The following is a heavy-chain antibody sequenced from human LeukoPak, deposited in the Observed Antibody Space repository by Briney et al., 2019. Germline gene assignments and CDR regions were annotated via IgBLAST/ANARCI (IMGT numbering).Heavy chain of an antibody. D-gene: IGHD2-2*01. Sequence: SETLSLTCTVSGYSISSGYYWGWIRQPPGKGLEWIGSIYHSGSTSYNQSLSSRVTMSVDTSKNQFSLKLSSVTAADTAVYYCARVGYCSSTSCSWFDAWGRGTLVTVSS. CDR3: ARVGYCSSTSCSWFDA. CDR2: IYHSGST. V-gene: IGHV4-38-2*02. J-gene: IGHJ5*02. CDR1: GYSISSGYY.